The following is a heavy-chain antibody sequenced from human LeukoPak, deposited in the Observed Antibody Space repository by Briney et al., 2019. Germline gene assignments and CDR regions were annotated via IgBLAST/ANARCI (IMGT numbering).Heavy chain of an antibody. CDR1: GGTFSSYA. Sequence: SVKVSCKASGGTFSSYAISWVRQAPGQGLEWMGGITPMFGRANYAQKFQGRVTITRDTSASTAYVDLRSLRSEDTAIYYCAREHDILTGFAFDPWGQGTPVTVSS. CDR3: AREHDILTGFAFDP. V-gene: IGHV1-69*05. D-gene: IGHD3-9*01. CDR2: ITPMFGRA. J-gene: IGHJ5*02.